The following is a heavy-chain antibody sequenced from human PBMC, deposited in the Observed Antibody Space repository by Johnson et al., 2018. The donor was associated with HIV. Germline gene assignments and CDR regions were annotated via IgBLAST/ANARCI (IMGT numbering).Heavy chain of an antibody. CDR2: ISGSGGST. V-gene: IGHV3-23*04. Sequence: VQLVESGGGLVQPGGSLRLSCAASGFTVSTNYMSWVRQAPGKGLEWVSAISGSGGSTYYADSVKGRFTISRDNSKNTLYLQMNSLRAEDTAVYYCASQVRGLRLGVDAFDIWGQGTLVTVSS. J-gene: IGHJ3*02. CDR3: ASQVRGLRLGVDAFDI. D-gene: IGHD5-12*01. CDR1: GFTVSTNY.